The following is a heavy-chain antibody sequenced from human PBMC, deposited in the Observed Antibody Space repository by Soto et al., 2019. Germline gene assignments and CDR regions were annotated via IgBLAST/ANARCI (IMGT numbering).Heavy chain of an antibody. Sequence: GGSLRLSCAASGFTFSSYSMNWVRQAPGKGLEWVSSISSSSSYIYYADSVKGRFTISRDNAKNSLYLQMNSLRAEDTAVYYCAREGGAVVVPAAYRNYDFWSGYPMDVWGQGTTVTVSS. CDR2: ISSSSSYI. CDR1: GFTFSSYS. J-gene: IGHJ6*02. CDR3: AREGGAVVVPAAYRNYDFWSGYPMDV. D-gene: IGHD3-3*01. V-gene: IGHV3-21*01.